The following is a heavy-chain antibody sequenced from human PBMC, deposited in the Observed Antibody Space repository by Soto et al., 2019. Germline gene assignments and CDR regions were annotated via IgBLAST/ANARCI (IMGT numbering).Heavy chain of an antibody. CDR2: IYHSGST. CDR1: GGSISSGGYS. D-gene: IGHD3-10*01. J-gene: IGHJ4*02. V-gene: IGHV4-30-2*01. Sequence: QLQLQESGSGLVKPSQTLSLTCAVSGGSISSGGYSWSWIRQPPGKGLEWIGYIYHSGSTYYNPTLESRVTISVDRSKNQLSLNLSSVTAADTAVYVCASAQGAGATDYWGQGTLVTVSS. CDR3: ASAQGAGATDY.